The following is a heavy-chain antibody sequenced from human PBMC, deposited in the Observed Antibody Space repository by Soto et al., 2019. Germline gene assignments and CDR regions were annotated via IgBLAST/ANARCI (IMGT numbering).Heavy chain of an antibody. CDR2: ISYDGSNK. CDR3: ARDTRAVYYCDSSGYAFDI. CDR1: GFTFSSYA. J-gene: IGHJ3*02. Sequence: GGSLRLSCAASGFTFSSYAMHWVRQAPGKGLEWVAVISYDGSNKYYADSVKGRFTISRDNSKNTLYLQMNSLRAEDTAVYYCARDTRAVYYCDSSGYAFDIWGQGTMVTVSS. D-gene: IGHD3-22*01. V-gene: IGHV3-30-3*01.